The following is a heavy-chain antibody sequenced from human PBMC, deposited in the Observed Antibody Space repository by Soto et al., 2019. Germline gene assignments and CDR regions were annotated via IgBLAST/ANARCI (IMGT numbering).Heavy chain of an antibody. V-gene: IGHV3-30*18. CDR2: ISYDGSNK. D-gene: IGHD3-22*01. CDR3: AKGFDGSGFDAFDI. CDR1: GFTFSSYG. Sequence: QVQLVESGGGVVQPGRSLRLSCAASGFTFSSYGMHWVRQAPGKGLEWVAVISYDGSNKYYADSVKGRFTISRDNSKNTLYLQMNSLSAEDTAVYYCAKGFDGSGFDAFDIWGQGTMVTVSS. J-gene: IGHJ3*02.